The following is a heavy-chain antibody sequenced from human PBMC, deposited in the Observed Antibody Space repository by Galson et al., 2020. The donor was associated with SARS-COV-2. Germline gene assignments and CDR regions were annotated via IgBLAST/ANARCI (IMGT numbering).Heavy chain of an antibody. CDR1: GFSLSTSGMC. CDR2: LDWDDDK. J-gene: IGHJ6*02. CDR3: ARESITTNMDV. Sequence: ESGPTLVKPTQTLTLTCTFYGFSLSTSGMCVSWIRQPPGKALDWLARLDWDDDKYYSTSLKPRRTISKDTSKNQVDLTMTNMDPVDTATYYCARESITTNMDVWGQGTTVTVSS. D-gene: IGHD3-3*01. V-gene: IGHV2-70*11.